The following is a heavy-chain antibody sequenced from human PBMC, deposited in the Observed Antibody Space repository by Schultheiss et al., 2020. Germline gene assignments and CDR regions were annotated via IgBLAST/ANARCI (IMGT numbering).Heavy chain of an antibody. CDR2: ITGIGGGT. CDR1: GFTFSSYG. D-gene: IGHD3-3*01. CDR3: AKDRDNGWSGFYGDAFDT. Sequence: GGSLRLSCAASGFTFSSYGMHWVRQAPGQGLEWVSLITGIGGGTYYADSVKGRFTVSRDNSNNTLYLQMNSVRAEDTAVYYCAKDRDNGWSGFYGDAFDTWGQGTMVTVSS. V-gene: IGHV3-23*01. J-gene: IGHJ3*02.